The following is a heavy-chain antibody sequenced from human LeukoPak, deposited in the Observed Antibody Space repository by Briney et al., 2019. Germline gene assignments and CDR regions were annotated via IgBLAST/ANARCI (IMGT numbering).Heavy chain of an antibody. D-gene: IGHD3-10*01. Sequence: GRSLRLSCAASGFTFSGFAMHWVRQTPGKGLEWVAVVSDDGTTKYYGDSVKGRFTISRDNAKNSLYLQMNSLRAEDTAVYYCAREYYGSGSYYGWGQGTLVTVSS. CDR2: VSDDGTTK. J-gene: IGHJ4*02. CDR3: AREYYGSGSYYG. CDR1: GFTFSGFA. V-gene: IGHV3-30*03.